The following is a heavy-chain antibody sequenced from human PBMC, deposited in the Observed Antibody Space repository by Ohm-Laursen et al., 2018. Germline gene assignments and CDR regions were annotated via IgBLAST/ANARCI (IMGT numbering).Heavy chain of an antibody. CDR3: ANADGGGHIQPEYLY. D-gene: IGHD2-15*01. V-gene: IGHV3-30*18. CDR2: ISSDAKTQ. Sequence: RSPRLSCTASGFTFRNFGMHWVRQAPGKGLERVAGISSDAKTQYYADSVKGRFTISRDNSKNTLYLQLNSLRPEDTAVYSCANADGGGHIQPEYLYWGQGTLVTVSS. J-gene: IGHJ4*02. CDR1: GFTFRNFG.